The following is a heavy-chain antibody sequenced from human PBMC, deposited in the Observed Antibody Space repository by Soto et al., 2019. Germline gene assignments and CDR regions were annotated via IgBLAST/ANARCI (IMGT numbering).Heavy chain of an antibody. CDR3: VRVGRLGGY. J-gene: IGHJ4*02. D-gene: IGHD3-16*01. Sequence: EVQLVESGGGLVQPGGSLRLSCAASGFTFSTYWMSWVRQAPGKGLEWVANIKEDGSKKYYVDSAKGRFTISRDNANNSLYLQTNSLRAEDTAVYYCVRVGRLGGYWGQGTLVTVSS. CDR2: IKEDGSKK. V-gene: IGHV3-7*03. CDR1: GFTFSTYW.